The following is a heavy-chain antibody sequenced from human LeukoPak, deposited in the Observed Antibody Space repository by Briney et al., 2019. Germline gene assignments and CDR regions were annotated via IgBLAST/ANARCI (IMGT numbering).Heavy chain of an antibody. V-gene: IGHV4-4*02. Sequence: SETLSLTCAVSGGSISSSNWWSWVRQPPGKGLEWIGEIYHSGSTNYNPSLKSRVTISVDKSKNQFSLKLSSVTAADTAVYYCARVSRALAAFFDYWGQGTLVTVSS. CDR1: GGSISSSNW. D-gene: IGHD6-6*01. CDR2: IYHSGST. J-gene: IGHJ4*02. CDR3: ARVSRALAAFFDY.